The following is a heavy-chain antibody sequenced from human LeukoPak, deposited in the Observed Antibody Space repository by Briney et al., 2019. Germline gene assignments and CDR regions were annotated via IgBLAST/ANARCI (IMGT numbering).Heavy chain of an antibody. CDR1: GGSFSGYY. Sequence: SETLSLTCAVYGGSFSGYYWSWIRQPPGKGLEWIGEINHSGSTNYNPSLKSRVTISVDTSKNQFSLKLSSVTAADTAVYYCARGTFPAAGYYNSSFGREFDYWGQGTLVTVSS. D-gene: IGHD3-22*01. CDR3: ARGTFPAAGYYNSSFGREFDY. CDR2: INHSGST. J-gene: IGHJ4*02. V-gene: IGHV4-34*01.